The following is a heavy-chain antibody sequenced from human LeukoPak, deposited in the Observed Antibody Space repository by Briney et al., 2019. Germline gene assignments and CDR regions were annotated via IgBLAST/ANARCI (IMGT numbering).Heavy chain of an antibody. CDR1: GFTFSSYA. V-gene: IGHV3-23*01. Sequence: PGGSLRLSCAASGFTFSSYAMNWVRQAPGRGLEWVSAISGGGGSTYYADSVKGRFTISRDNSKNTLYLQMNSLRAEDTAVYYCAKDRSPDEAAAAYFDYWGQGTLVTVSS. J-gene: IGHJ4*02. CDR3: AKDRSPDEAAAAYFDY. D-gene: IGHD6-13*01. CDR2: ISGGGGST.